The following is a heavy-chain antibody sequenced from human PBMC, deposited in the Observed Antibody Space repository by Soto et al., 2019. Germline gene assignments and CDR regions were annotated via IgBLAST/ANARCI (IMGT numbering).Heavy chain of an antibody. CDR1: GFTFSSYG. CDR2: ISYDGSNK. J-gene: IGHJ6*02. Sequence: GGSLRLSCAASGFTFSSYGMHWVRQAPGKGLEWVAVISYDGSNKYYADSVKGRFTISRDNSKNTLYLQMNSLRAEDTAVYYCAKVRSVRYYYVMDVWGQGTTVTVSS. V-gene: IGHV3-30*18. D-gene: IGHD1-26*01. CDR3: AKVRSVRYYYVMDV.